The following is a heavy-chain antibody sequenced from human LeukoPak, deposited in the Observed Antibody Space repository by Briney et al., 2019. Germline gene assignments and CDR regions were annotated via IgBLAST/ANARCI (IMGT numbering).Heavy chain of an antibody. CDR3: ANIAAAATDY. D-gene: IGHD6-13*01. CDR2: MNPNSGDT. V-gene: IGHV1-8*02. Sequence: ASVKVSCKASGYTFTGYYMHWVRQAPGQGLEWMGWMNPNSGDTGYAQKFQGRVTMTRDTAISTAYMQLSSLRSEDTAVYFCANIAAAATDYWGQGTLVTVSS. J-gene: IGHJ4*02. CDR1: GYTFTGYY.